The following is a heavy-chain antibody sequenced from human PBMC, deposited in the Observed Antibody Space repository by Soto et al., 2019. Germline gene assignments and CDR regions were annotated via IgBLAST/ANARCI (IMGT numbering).Heavy chain of an antibody. CDR2: THYNGYT. V-gene: IGHV4-31*03. Sequence: QVQLQESGPGLVKHSQTLFLTCTVSGSSISSGVYHWSWIRQHPGKGLEWIGYTHYNGYTYYNPSLNSRVTISLDTSKKQFSLNLSSVTAADTAVYFCARADYDSGSPHFDYWGQGTLVTVSS. D-gene: IGHD3-10*01. J-gene: IGHJ4*02. CDR3: ARADYDSGSPHFDY. CDR1: GSSISSGVYH.